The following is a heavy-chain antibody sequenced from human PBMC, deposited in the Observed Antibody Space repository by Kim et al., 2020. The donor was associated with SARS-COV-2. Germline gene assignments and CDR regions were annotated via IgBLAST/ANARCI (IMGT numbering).Heavy chain of an antibody. Sequence: GGSLRLSCAGAGFTFSSYSMHWVRQAPGKGLEWVAAISYEATNEYYADSVKGRFTISRDNSEKTLYLQMNSLRTDDTDVYYCARTRVQGFTYGDIDYWGQGTLVTVSS. J-gene: IGHJ4*02. CDR3: ARTRVQGFTYGDIDY. D-gene: IGHD4-17*01. V-gene: IGHV3-30*01. CDR2: ISYEATNE. CDR1: GFTFSSYS.